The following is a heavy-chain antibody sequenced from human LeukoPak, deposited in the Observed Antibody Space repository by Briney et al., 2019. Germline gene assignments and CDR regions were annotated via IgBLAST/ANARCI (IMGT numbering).Heavy chain of an antibody. CDR2: ISGNGGST. V-gene: IGHV3-23*01. Sequence: GGSLRLSCAASGFTFSSYAINWVRQAPGKGLEWVSVISGNGGSTYYADSVKGRFTISRDNSKNTLYLQMSSLRAEDTAIYYCAKSRLSSSGWYFDYWGQGTLVTVSS. CDR3: AKSRLSSSGWYFDY. D-gene: IGHD6-19*01. CDR1: GFTFSSYA. J-gene: IGHJ4*02.